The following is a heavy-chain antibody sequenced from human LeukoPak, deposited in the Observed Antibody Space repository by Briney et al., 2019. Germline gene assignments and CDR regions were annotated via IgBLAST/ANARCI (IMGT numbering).Heavy chain of an antibody. CDR2: INPNSGGT. CDR3: ARALAIAAAGRRGVDY. Sequence: ASVKVSCKASGYTFTGYYMHWVRQAPGQGLEWMGWINPNSGGTNYAQKFQGRVTMTRDTSISTAYMELSRLRSDDTAVYYCARALAIAAAGRRGVDYWGQGTLVTVSS. CDR1: GYTFTGYY. V-gene: IGHV1-2*02. J-gene: IGHJ4*02. D-gene: IGHD6-13*01.